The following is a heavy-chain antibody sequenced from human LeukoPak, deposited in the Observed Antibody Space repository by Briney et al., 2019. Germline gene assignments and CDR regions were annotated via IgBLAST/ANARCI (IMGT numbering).Heavy chain of an antibody. CDR3: ARGADYYDSSGYSTFFDY. D-gene: IGHD3-22*01. V-gene: IGHV4-59*01. J-gene: IGHJ4*02. Sequence: RSSETLSLTCTVSGGSISSYYWSWIRQPPGKGLEWIGYIYYSGSTNYNPSLKSRVTISVDTSKNQFSLKLSSVTAADTAVYYCARGADYYDSSGYSTFFDYWGQGTLVTVSS. CDR1: GGSISSYY. CDR2: IYYSGST.